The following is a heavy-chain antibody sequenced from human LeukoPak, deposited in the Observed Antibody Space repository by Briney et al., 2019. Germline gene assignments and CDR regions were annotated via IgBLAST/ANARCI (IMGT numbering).Heavy chain of an antibody. CDR1: GGSISSSSYY. D-gene: IGHD6-13*01. CDR3: ARVWYSSSWYKALIYYYYYMDV. CDR2: IYYSGST. Sequence: SETLSLTCTVSGGSISSSSYYRGWIRQPPGKGLEWIGSIYYSGSTYYNPSLKSRVTISVDTSKNQFSLKLSSVTAADTAVYYCARVWYSSSWYKALIYYYYYMDVWGKGTTVTVSS. J-gene: IGHJ6*03. V-gene: IGHV4-39*07.